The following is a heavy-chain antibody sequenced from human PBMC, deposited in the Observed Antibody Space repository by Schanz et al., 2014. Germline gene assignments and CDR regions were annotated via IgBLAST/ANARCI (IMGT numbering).Heavy chain of an antibody. Sequence: EVQLLDSGGGLVQPGGSLRLSCAASGFTFNSYAMTWVRQAPGKGLEWVSSISHSGGSKYYADSVEGRFTISRDNSRNTLYLQMNSLRTEDTAVYYCASPSGYSDYGTYFDFWGQGTLVTVSS. J-gene: IGHJ4*02. D-gene: IGHD5-12*01. CDR1: GFTFNSYA. CDR2: ISHSGGSK. CDR3: ASPSGYSDYGTYFDF. V-gene: IGHV3-23*01.